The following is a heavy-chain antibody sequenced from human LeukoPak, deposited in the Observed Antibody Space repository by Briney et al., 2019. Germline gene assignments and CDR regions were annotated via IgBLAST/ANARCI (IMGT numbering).Heavy chain of an antibody. J-gene: IGHJ5*02. V-gene: IGHV4-59*08. CDR1: GGPISSYQ. CDR3: ARRTTVTPNWFDP. Sequence: SQTLSLTCSVTGGPISSYQWSWIRQPPGKGLEWIGYIYYTGSTNYNPSLKSRVTISLDTSKNQFSLNLSSVTAADTAVHYCARRTTVTPNWFDPWGQGTLVTVSS. D-gene: IGHD4-17*01. CDR2: IYYTGST.